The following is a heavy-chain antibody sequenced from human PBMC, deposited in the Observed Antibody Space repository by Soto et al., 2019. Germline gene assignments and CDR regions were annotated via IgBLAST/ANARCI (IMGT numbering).Heavy chain of an antibody. CDR1: GGSISSGGYY. V-gene: IGHV4-31*03. Sequence: SETLSLTCTVSGGSISSGGYYWSWIRQHPGKGLEWIGYIYYSGSTYYNPSLKSRITISVDTSKNQFSLKLSSVTAADTAVYYCAREHYYYYYMEVWGKGTTVTVSS. CDR2: IYYSGST. CDR3: AREHYYYYYMEV. J-gene: IGHJ6*03.